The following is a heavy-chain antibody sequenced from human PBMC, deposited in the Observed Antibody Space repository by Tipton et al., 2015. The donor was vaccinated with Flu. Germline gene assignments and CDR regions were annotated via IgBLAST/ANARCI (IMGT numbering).Heavy chain of an antibody. D-gene: IGHD3-10*01. CDR2: IFYSGST. V-gene: IGHV4-59*08. CDR1: GGSISAYS. Sequence: TLSLTCTVSGGSISAYSWSWIRQPPGNALEWIGYIFYSGSTDYNPSLKSRVTILVDTSKNQFSLKRSSLTAADSAVYFCARLAYGSGTYFFDYWGQGTLVTVSS. J-gene: IGHJ4*02. CDR3: ARLAYGSGTYFFDY.